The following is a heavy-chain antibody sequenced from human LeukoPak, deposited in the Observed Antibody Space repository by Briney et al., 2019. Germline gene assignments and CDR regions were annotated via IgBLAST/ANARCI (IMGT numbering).Heavy chain of an antibody. D-gene: IGHD6-13*01. V-gene: IGHV4-39*07. CDR3: ARSPYSSSWYPFAP. Sequence: SETLSLTCTVSGGSISRSSYYWGCIRQPPGKGLEWIGSIHYSGSTYYNASLKSRVTISVDTSKNQFSLKLTSVTAADTAVYYCARSPYSSSWYPFAPWGQGTLVTVSS. CDR1: GGSISRSSYY. CDR2: IHYSGST. J-gene: IGHJ5*02.